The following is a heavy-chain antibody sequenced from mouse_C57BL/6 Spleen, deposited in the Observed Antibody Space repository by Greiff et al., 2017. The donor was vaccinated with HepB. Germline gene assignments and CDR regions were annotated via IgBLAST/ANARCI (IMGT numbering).Heavy chain of an antibody. CDR1: GFTFSSYA. V-gene: IGHV5-4*01. CDR3: ARDGMMVTTDYFDY. J-gene: IGHJ2*01. CDR2: ISYGGSYT. Sequence: DVKLVESGGGLVKPGGSLKLSCAASGFTFSSYAMSWVRQTPEKRLEWVATISYGGSYTYYPDNVKGRFTISRDNAKNNLYLQMSHLKSEDTAMYYCARDGMMVTTDYFDYWGQGTTLTVSS. D-gene: IGHD2-3*01.